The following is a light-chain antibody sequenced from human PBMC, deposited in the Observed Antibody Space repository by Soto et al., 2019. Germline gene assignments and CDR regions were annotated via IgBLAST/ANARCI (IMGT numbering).Light chain of an antibody. Sequence: QSALTQPASVSGSPGQAITISWTGTSSDVGGYNYVSWYQQHPGKAPKLMIYEVSDRPSGVSDRFSGSKSGNTASLTISGLQAEDEADYYCTSYTSSSTPVFGTGTKVTVL. J-gene: IGLJ1*01. V-gene: IGLV2-14*01. CDR3: TSYTSSSTPV. CDR1: SSDVGGYNY. CDR2: EVS.